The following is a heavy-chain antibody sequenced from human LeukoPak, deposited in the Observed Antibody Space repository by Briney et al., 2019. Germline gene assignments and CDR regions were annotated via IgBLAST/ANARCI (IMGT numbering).Heavy chain of an antibody. J-gene: IGHJ4*02. V-gene: IGHV3-23*01. D-gene: IGHD5-18*01. CDR3: AKGRRGYSYGFNPFDY. Sequence: PGGSLRLPCAASGFTFSSYAMSWVRQAPGKGLEWVSAISGSGGSTYYADSVKGRFTISRDNSKNTLYLQMNSLRAEDTAVYYCAKGRRGYSYGFNPFDYWGQGTLVTVSS. CDR2: ISGSGGST. CDR1: GFTFSSYA.